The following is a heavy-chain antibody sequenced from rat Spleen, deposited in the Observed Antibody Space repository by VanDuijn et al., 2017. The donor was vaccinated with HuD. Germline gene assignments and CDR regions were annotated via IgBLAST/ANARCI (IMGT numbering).Heavy chain of an antibody. V-gene: IGHV5-20*01. Sequence: EVQLVESDGGLVQPGRSLKLSCAASGFTFSDYYMAWVRQAPTKGLEWVATINYDGSNTYYRDSVKGRFTVSRDNTKSTLYLQMNSLRSEDTATYYCTTESYWFAYWGQGTLVTVSS. J-gene: IGHJ3*01. CDR2: INYDGSNT. CDR3: TTESYWFAY. D-gene: IGHD1-3*01. CDR1: GFTFSDYY.